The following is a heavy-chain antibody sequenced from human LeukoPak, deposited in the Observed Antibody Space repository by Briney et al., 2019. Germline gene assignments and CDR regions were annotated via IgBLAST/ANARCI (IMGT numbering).Heavy chain of an antibody. Sequence: GSLRLSCAASGFTFSSYAMSWVRQAPGKGLEWVSLISGSGNSTDYADSVKGRFTISRDNSKSTLYLQMNSLRAEDTAVYYCAKVLVLVSVNRYYFDYWGQGTLVTVSS. CDR1: GFTFSSYA. J-gene: IGHJ4*02. CDR2: ISGSGNST. D-gene: IGHD2-21*02. V-gene: IGHV3-23*01. CDR3: AKVLVLVSVNRYYFDY.